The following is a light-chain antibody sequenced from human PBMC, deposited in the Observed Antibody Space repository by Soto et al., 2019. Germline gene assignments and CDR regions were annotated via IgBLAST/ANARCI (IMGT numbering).Light chain of an antibody. V-gene: IGKV1-5*03. CDR3: QQYNSYPWT. J-gene: IGKJ1*01. CDR2: KAT. CDR1: ESISSW. Sequence: DIQMTQSPSTLSASVGDRVTITCRASESISSWLAWYQQKPGKAPKLLIYKATNLGSGVPSRFSGSGSGTEFTLTISSLQPDDFATYYCQQYNSYPWTFGQGTKVAIK.